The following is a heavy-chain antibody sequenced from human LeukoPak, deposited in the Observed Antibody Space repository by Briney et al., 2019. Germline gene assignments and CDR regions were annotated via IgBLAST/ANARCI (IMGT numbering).Heavy chain of an antibody. CDR3: ARDLVTVTKGFDI. Sequence: SETLSLTCAVSDDSFSSHYWTWIRQPPGKGLEWIGYIPYIGSTNYNPSLKSRVTISIDTSKNQFSLKLSSVTAADTAVYYCARDLVTVTKGFDIWGQGTMVSVSS. CDR2: IPYIGST. V-gene: IGHV4-59*11. CDR1: DDSFSSHY. D-gene: IGHD4-17*01. J-gene: IGHJ3*02.